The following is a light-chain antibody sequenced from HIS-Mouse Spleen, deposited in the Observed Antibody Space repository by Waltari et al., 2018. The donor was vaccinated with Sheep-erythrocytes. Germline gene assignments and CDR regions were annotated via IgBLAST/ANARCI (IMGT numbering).Light chain of an antibody. CDR3: AAWDDSLSGNWV. CDR2: RNN. J-gene: IGLJ3*02. Sequence: QSARTSTHSAPRTPGQRHTIPCSGSTSNTILNYAYWYQHLPGPAPKLLIYRNNQRPSGVPDRFSGSKSGTSASLAISGLRSEDEADYYCAAWDDSLSGNWVFGGGTKLTVL. V-gene: IGLV1-47*01. CDR1: TSNTILNY.